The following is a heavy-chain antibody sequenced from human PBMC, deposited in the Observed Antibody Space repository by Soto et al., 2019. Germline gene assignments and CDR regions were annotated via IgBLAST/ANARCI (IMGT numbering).Heavy chain of an antibody. CDR3: AKDRSSTWSFDY. CDR1: GFTFSSSG. V-gene: IGHV3-30*18. J-gene: IGHJ4*02. CDR2: ISYDGSNK. D-gene: IGHD6-13*01. Sequence: GGSLRLSCAASGFTFSSSGMHWVRQAPGKGLEWVAVISYDGSNKYYADSVKGRFTISRDNSKNMLYLQMNSLRAEDTAVYYCAKDRSSTWSFDYWGQGTLVTVSS.